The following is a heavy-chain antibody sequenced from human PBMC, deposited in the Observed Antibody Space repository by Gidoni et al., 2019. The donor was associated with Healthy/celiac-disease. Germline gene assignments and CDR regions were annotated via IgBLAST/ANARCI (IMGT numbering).Heavy chain of an antibody. D-gene: IGHD6-19*01. V-gene: IGHV3-21*01. CDR2: ISSSSSYI. J-gene: IGHJ2*01. CDR3: ARDNIAVAGHWYFDL. CDR1: GVTFSSYS. Sequence: ELQLVESGGGPVKPGGAMSSSCAASGVTFSSYSMNWVRQAPGKGLKWVSSISSSSSYIYYADSVKGRFTISRDNAKNSLYLQMNSLRAEDTAVYYCARDNIAVAGHWYFDLWGRGTLVTVSS.